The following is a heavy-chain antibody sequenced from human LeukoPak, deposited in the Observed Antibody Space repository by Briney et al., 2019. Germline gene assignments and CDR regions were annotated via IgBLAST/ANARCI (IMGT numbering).Heavy chain of an antibody. CDR1: GFTFSSYA. J-gene: IGHJ4*02. V-gene: IGHV3-30*04. Sequence: GRSLRLSCAASGFTFSSYAMHWVRQAPGKGLEWVAVISYDGSNKYYADSVKGRFTISRDNSKNTLYLQMNSLRAEDTAVYYCARDHVQPLDYWGQGTLVTVSS. CDR3: ARDHVQPLDY. CDR2: ISYDGSNK. D-gene: IGHD5-18*01.